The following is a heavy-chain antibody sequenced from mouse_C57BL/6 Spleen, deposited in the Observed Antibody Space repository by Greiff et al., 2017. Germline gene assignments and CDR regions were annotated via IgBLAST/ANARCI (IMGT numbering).Heavy chain of an antibody. Sequence: VQLQQPGAELVMPGASVKLSCKASGYTFTSYWMHWVKQRPGQGLEWIGEIDPSDSYTNYNQKFKGKSTLTVDKSSSTAYMQLSSLTSEDSAVYYCARGDDGYSYWYFDVWGTGTTVTVSS. CDR3: ARGDDGYSYWYFDV. D-gene: IGHD2-3*01. V-gene: IGHV1-69*01. CDR2: IDPSDSYT. J-gene: IGHJ1*03. CDR1: GYTFTSYW.